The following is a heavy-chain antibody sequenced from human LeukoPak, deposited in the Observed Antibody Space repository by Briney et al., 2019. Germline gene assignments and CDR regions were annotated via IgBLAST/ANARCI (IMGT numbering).Heavy chain of an antibody. V-gene: IGHV3-23*01. D-gene: IGHD6-19*01. Sequence: GGSLRLSCAASGFTFTNFAMNWVRQAPGKGLEWVSAISGATYYADSVKGRFTISRDNSKSTLYLQMNSLRAEDTAVYYCARAVAGAFDYWGQGTLVTVSS. CDR1: GFTFTNFA. CDR3: ARAVAGAFDY. CDR2: ISGAT. J-gene: IGHJ4*02.